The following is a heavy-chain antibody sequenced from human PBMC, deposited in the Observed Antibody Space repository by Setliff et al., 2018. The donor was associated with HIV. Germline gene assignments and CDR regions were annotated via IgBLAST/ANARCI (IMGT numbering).Heavy chain of an antibody. V-gene: IGHV4-39*01. J-gene: IGHJ6*03. Sequence: PSETLSLTCSVSGGSISGYYWTWIRQPPGKGLEWIGSINYRGNTYYNPSLKSRAAISVDTSKNQISLKLSSVTAADTAVYYCASLDGSESPYIYYYYMDVWGKGTAVTVSS. CDR2: INYRGNT. CDR3: ASLDGSESPYIYYYYMDV. CDR1: GGSISGYY. D-gene: IGHD3-10*01.